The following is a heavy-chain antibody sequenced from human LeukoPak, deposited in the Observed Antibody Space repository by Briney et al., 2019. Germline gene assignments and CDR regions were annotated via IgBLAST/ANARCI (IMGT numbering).Heavy chain of an antibody. CDR2: VYYSGNT. V-gene: IGHV4-59*01. CDR1: GGSISSYY. J-gene: IGHJ3*02. CDR3: ARVTEYCSGGSCYSGAFDI. D-gene: IGHD2-15*01. Sequence: SETLSLTCTVSGGSISSYYWSWIRQPPGKGLEWIGYVYYSGNTNYNPSLKSRVTISVDTSKKQFSLRLSSVTAADTAVYYCARVTEYCSGGSCYSGAFDIWGQGTMVTVSS.